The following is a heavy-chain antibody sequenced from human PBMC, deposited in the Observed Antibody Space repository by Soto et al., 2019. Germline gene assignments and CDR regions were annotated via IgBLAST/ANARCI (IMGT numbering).Heavy chain of an antibody. CDR2: IYDSGIP. V-gene: IGHV4-31*03. D-gene: IGHD4-17*01. CDR3: ASVVGCDYQYYFDF. J-gene: IGHJ4*02. CDR1: GFPISRGCYY. Sequence: TLSLTCTVSGFPISRGCYYWGRIRPHPGKGLEWIANIYDSGIPYYSPSLKRRVILSVDTSKHHSSLKLRSVAAADSAMYYCASVVGCDYQYYFDFWGQGTLVTVSS.